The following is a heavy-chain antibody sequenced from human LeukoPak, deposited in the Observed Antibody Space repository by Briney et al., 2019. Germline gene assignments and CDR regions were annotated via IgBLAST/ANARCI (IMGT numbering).Heavy chain of an antibody. V-gene: IGHV3-9*01. Sequence: GGSLRLSCAASGFTFDDYAMHWVRQAQGKGLEWVSGISWNSGSIGYADSVKGRFTISRDNAKNSLYLQMNSLRAEDTALYYCAKDMRYGSGSYAFDIWGQGTMVTVSS. CDR3: AKDMRYGSGSYAFDI. CDR1: GFTFDDYA. CDR2: ISWNSGSI. D-gene: IGHD3-10*01. J-gene: IGHJ3*02.